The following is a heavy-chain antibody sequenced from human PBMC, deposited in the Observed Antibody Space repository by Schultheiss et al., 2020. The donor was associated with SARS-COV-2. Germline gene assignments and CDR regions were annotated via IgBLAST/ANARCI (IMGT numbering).Heavy chain of an antibody. CDR1: GGSIRSSTYY. V-gene: IGHV4-39*01. CDR3: ASLHYHYGMDV. Sequence: SETLSLTCTVSGGSIRSSTYYWGWIRQPPGKGLEWIGSIHYSGTTYYNPSLKSRVTISVDTSKNQFSLMLSSLTAADTAVYYCASLHYHYGMDVWGQGTTVTVSS. J-gene: IGHJ6*02. CDR2: IHYSGTT.